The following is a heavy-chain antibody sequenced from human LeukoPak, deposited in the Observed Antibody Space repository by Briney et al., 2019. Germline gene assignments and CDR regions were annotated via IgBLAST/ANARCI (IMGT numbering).Heavy chain of an antibody. V-gene: IGHV4-34*01. J-gene: IGHJ4*02. CDR2: INHSGST. D-gene: IGHD4-23*01. CDR1: GGSFSGYY. CDR3: ARYGGSLPYYFDY. Sequence: SETLSLTCAVYGGSFSGYYWSWIRQPPGEGREWIGEINHSGSTNYNPSLKSRVTISVDTSKNQFSLKLSPVTAADTAVYYCARYGGSLPYYFDYWGQGTLVTVSS.